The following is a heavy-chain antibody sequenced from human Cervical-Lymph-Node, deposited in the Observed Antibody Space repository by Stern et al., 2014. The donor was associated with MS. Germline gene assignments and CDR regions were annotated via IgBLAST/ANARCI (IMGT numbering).Heavy chain of an antibody. J-gene: IGHJ4*02. CDR3: ARIAGVRSWIQPLDY. D-gene: IGHD5-18*01. V-gene: IGHV3-74*01. Sequence: EVQLVASGGGLVQPGGSLRLSCAASGFTFSSYWMHWVRQAPGKGLVWASRINSDGSSTTYADSVKGRFTISRDNAKNTLYLQMNSLRAEDTAVYYCARIAGVRSWIQPLDYWGQGTLVTVSS. CDR2: INSDGSST. CDR1: GFTFSSYW.